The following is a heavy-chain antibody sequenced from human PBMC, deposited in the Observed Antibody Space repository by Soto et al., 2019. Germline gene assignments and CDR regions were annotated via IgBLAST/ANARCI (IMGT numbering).Heavy chain of an antibody. J-gene: IGHJ5*02. V-gene: IGHV1-46*01. CDR2: INPSGGSS. CDR3: ARGSSSRNWFDP. D-gene: IGHD6-6*01. CDR1: GYTFTSYY. Sequence: ASVKVSCKASGYTFTSYYMHWVRQAPGQGLEWMGIINPSGGSSNYAQKFQDRVTITTDKSTSTAYMELSSLRSEDTAVYYCARGSSSRNWFDPWGQGTLVTVSS.